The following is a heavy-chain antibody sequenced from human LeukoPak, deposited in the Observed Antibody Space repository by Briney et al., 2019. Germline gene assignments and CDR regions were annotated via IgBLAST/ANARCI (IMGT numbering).Heavy chain of an antibody. CDR1: GFTFSNYA. V-gene: IGHV3-21*01. J-gene: IGHJ3*02. D-gene: IGHD1-26*01. CDR2: ISSSSSYI. Sequence: GGSLRLSCTASGFTFSNYAMNWVRQAPGKGLEWVSSISSSSSYIYYADSVKGRFTISRDNAKNSLYLQMNSLRAEDTAVYYCARAVGAPALDAFDIWGQGTMVTVSS. CDR3: ARAVGAPALDAFDI.